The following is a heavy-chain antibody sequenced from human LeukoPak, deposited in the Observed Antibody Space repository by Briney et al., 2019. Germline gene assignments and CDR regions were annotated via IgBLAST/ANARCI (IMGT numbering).Heavy chain of an antibody. D-gene: IGHD4-23*01. J-gene: IGHJ4*02. CDR1: GFTFSSYA. CDR2: ISGSGGST. V-gene: IGHV3-23*01. CDR3: AKYAPPTTVVTRYFDY. Sequence: GGSLRLSCAASGFTFSSYAMSWVRQAPGKGLEWVSAISGSGGSTYYADSVRGRFTISRDNSKNTLYLQMNSLRAEDTAVYYCAKYAPPTTVVTRYFDYWGQGTLVTVSS.